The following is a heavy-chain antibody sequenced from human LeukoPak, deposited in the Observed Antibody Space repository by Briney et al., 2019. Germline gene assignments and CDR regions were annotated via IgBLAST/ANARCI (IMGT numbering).Heavy chain of an antibody. J-gene: IGHJ6*02. CDR2: IKEDGTET. V-gene: IGHV3-7*03. D-gene: IGHD6-13*01. Sequence: GGSLRLSCAASGFMFSSNWMSWVRLAPGKGLEWVANIKEDGTETYYVDSVKGRFTISRDNAKNSLYLQMNSLRVDDTAVYYCTKAASSSWPSYYYGMDVWGQGTTVTVSS. CDR1: GFMFSSNW. CDR3: TKAASSSWPSYYYGMDV.